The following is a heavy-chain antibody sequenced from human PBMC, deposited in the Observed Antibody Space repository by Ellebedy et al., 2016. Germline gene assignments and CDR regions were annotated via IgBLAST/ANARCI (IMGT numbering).Heavy chain of an antibody. CDR3: ARDHYYGSGSYFGYYYYYMDV. D-gene: IGHD3-10*01. V-gene: IGHV3-11*04. CDR2: ISSSGSTI. J-gene: IGHJ6*03. CDR1: GFTFSTYG. Sequence: GGSLRLSXAASGFTFSTYGMSWIRQAPGKGLEWVSYISSSGSTIYYADSVKGRFTISRDNAKNTLYLQMNSLRAEDTAVYYCARDHYYGSGSYFGYYYYYMDVWGKGTTVTVSS.